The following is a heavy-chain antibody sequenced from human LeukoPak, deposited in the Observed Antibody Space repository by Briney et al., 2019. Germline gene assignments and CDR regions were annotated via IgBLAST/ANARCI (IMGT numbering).Heavy chain of an antibody. D-gene: IGHD1-26*01. CDR1: EYTLTELS. V-gene: IGHV1-24*01. J-gene: IGHJ3*02. Sequence: GASVKVSCKVSEYTLTELSIQWVRQAPGKGLEWLGGFDPEDGEIIYAQKFQGRVTMSDDTSTDTAYMELGSLRSDDTAVYYCAADRGDYSGSYWTAFDIWGQGTMVTVSS. CDR2: FDPEDGEI. CDR3: AADRGDYSGSYWTAFDI.